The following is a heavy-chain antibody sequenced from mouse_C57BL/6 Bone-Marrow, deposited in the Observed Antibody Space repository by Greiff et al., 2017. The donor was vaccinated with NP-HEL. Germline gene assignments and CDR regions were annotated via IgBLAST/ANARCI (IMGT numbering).Heavy chain of an antibody. Sequence: VQLQQSGAELVRPGASVKLSCKASGYTFTSYGISWVKQRTGQGLEWIGEIYPRSGNTYYNEKFKGKATLTADKSSSTAYLELRSLTSEDSAVYFCAREGAYWGQGTLVTVSA. J-gene: IGHJ3*01. CDR1: GYTFTSYG. V-gene: IGHV1-81*01. CDR3: AREGAY. CDR2: IYPRSGNT.